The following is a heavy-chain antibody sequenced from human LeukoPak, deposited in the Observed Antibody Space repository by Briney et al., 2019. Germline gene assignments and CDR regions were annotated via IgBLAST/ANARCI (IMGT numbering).Heavy chain of an antibody. J-gene: IGHJ5*02. Sequence: SETLSLTCTVSGGSISSYYWSWIRQPAGKGLEWIGRIYTSGSTNYNPSLKSRVTMSVDTSKNQFSLKLSSVTAADTAVYYCARDHDIAAAGTNWFDPWGQGTLVTVSS. D-gene: IGHD6-13*01. V-gene: IGHV4-4*07. CDR1: GGSISSYY. CDR2: IYTSGST. CDR3: ARDHDIAAAGTNWFDP.